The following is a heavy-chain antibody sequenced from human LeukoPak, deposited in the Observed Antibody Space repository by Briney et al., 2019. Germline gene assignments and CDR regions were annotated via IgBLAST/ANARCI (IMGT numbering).Heavy chain of an antibody. CDR3: AKDSVAGNLGYFDY. CDR2: ISGSGGST. V-gene: IGHV3-23*01. J-gene: IGHJ4*02. D-gene: IGHD6-19*01. CDR1: GFTFSSYA. Sequence: PGGSLRLSCAASGFTFSSYAMSWVRQAPGKGLEWVSAISGSGGSTYYTDSVKGRFTISRDNSKNTLFLQMNSLSAEDTAVYYCAKDSVAGNLGYFDYWGQGTLVTVSS.